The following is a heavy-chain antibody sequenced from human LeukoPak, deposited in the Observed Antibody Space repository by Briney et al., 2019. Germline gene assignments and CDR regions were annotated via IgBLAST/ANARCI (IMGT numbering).Heavy chain of an antibody. D-gene: IGHD6-6*01. CDR1: GGSISSYY. CDR2: IYYSGST. V-gene: IGHV4-59*01. CDR3: ARSVPSLGIAARPEYYYYGMDV. Sequence: SETLSLTCTVSGGSISSYYWSWIRQPPGKGLEWIGYIYYSGSTNYNPSLKSRVTISVDTSENQFSLKLSSVTAADTAVYYCARSVPSLGIAARPEYYYYGMDVWGQGTTVTVSS. J-gene: IGHJ6*02.